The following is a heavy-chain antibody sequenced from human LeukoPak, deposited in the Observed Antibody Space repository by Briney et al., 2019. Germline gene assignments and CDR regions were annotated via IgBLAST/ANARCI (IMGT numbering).Heavy chain of an antibody. J-gene: IGHJ4*02. V-gene: IGHV3-23*01. D-gene: IGHD6-13*01. CDR1: GFTFSSYA. Sequence: GGSLRLSCPVSGFTFSSYAMSWVRQAPGRGLEWVSVISTSGESAYYADSVKGRFTISRDNAKNSLYLQMASLRAEDTAVYYCAKMGIAAVGAYYFDYWGQGTLVAVSS. CDR2: ISTSGESA. CDR3: AKMGIAAVGAYYFDY.